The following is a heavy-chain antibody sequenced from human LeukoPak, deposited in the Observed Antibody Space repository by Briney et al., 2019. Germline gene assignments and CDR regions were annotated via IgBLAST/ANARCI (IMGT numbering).Heavy chain of an antibody. V-gene: IGHV4-4*09. CDR2: IYTSGST. D-gene: IGHD2-2*01. Sequence: SGTLSLTCTVSGGSISSYYWSWIRQPPGKGLEWIGYIYTSGSTNYNPSLKSRVTISVDTSKNQFSLKLSSVTAADTAVYYCARPIRYCSSTSCIPDAFDIWGQGTMVTVSS. CDR1: GGSISSYY. J-gene: IGHJ3*02. CDR3: ARPIRYCSSTSCIPDAFDI.